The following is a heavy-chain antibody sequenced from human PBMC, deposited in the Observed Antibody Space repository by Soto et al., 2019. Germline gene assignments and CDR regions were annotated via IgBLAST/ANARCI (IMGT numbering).Heavy chain of an antibody. V-gene: IGHV4-39*01. CDR2: MYYSGST. J-gene: IGHJ6*03. Sequence: SETLSLTCTVSGGSSSSSSYYWGWIRQPPGKGLEWIGTMYYSGSTDYNASLKSRVTMSVDTSKNQFSLKLNSVTAADTAVYYCARRARGSSAFYYYYYMDVWGKGITVTVSS. D-gene: IGHD6-6*01. CDR1: GGSSSSSSYY. CDR3: ARRARGSSAFYYYYYMDV.